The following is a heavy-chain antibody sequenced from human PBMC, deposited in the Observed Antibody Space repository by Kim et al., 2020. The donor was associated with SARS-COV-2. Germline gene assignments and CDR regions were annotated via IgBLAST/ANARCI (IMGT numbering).Heavy chain of an antibody. Sequence: YNPSLKSRVTISVDTSKNQFSLKLSSVTAADTAVYYCARGWDYGSGSYVYWGQGTLVTVSS. CDR3: ARGWDYGSGSYVY. V-gene: IGHV4-34*01. D-gene: IGHD3-10*01. J-gene: IGHJ4*02.